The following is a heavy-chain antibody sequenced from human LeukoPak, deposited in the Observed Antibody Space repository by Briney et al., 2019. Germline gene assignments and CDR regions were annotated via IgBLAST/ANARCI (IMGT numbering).Heavy chain of an antibody. CDR2: IGGSGDST. J-gene: IGHJ6*04. D-gene: IGHD6-19*01. V-gene: IGHV3-23*01. Sequence: GGSLGLSCAASGFTFSSYAMSWVRQAPGKGLEWVSAIGGSGDSTYSADSVKGRFTISRDNSKNTLYLQMNSLRVEDTAVYYCAKCYSSVSVHLDVWGKGTTVTVSS. CDR1: GFTFSSYA. CDR3: AKCYSSVSVHLDV.